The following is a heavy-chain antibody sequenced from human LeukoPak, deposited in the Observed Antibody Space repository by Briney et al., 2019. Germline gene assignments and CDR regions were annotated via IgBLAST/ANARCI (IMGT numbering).Heavy chain of an antibody. J-gene: IGHJ4*02. CDR3: ARPYGGNFDY. CDR2: IYYSGTT. V-gene: IGHV4-59*08. CDR1: GGSISGYY. Sequence: PSETLSLTCTVSGGSISGYYWSWIRQPPGKGLEWIGYIYYSGTTNYNPSLKSRVTISVDTSKNQFSLKLSSVTAADTAVYYCARPYGGNFDYWGQGTLVTVSS. D-gene: IGHD1-26*01.